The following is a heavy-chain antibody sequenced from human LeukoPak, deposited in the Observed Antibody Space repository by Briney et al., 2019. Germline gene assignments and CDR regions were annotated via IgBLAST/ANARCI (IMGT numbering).Heavy chain of an antibody. J-gene: IGHJ4*02. CDR2: INPNSRGT. CDR1: GYTFTDYY. Sequence: ASVKVSCKASGYTFTDYYLHWLRQAPGQGLEWMGWINPNSRGTNYAQKFQGRVTMTRDTSISTAYMELSRLTSDDTAVYYCARDPGSRRDYWGQGTLVTVSS. V-gene: IGHV1-2*02. D-gene: IGHD1-1*01. CDR3: ARDPGSRRDY.